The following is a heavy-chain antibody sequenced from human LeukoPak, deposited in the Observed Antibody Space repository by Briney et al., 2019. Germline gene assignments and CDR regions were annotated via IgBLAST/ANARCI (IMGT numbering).Heavy chain of an antibody. V-gene: IGHV4-61*02. CDR3: ARDPTTDYYDSSGLFDY. CDR1: GGSISSGSYY. D-gene: IGHD3-22*01. J-gene: IGHJ4*02. Sequence: PSQTLSLTCTVSGGSISSGSYYWRWIRQPAGKGLEWIGRIYTSGSTNYNPSLKSRVTISVDTSKNQFSLKLSSVTAADTAVYYCARDPTTDYYDSSGLFDYWGQGTLVTVSS. CDR2: IYTSGST.